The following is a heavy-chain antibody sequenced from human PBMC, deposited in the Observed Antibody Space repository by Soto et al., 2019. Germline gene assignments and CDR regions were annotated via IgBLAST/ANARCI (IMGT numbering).Heavy chain of an antibody. CDR2: IYYSGST. D-gene: IGHD3-16*01. CDR1: GGSISSGGYY. J-gene: IGHJ5*02. Sequence: QVQLQESGPGLVKPSQTLSLTCTVSGGSISSGGYYWSWIRQHPGKGLEWIGYIYYSGSTYYNPSLTRRVTISVDTYNNQFSLKLSSVTAADTAVYYCARVGGINWFDPWGQGTLVTVSS. V-gene: IGHV4-31*03. CDR3: ARVGGINWFDP.